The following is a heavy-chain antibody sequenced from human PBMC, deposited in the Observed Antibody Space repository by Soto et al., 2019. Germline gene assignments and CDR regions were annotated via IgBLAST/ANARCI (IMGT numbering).Heavy chain of an antibody. Sequence: SETLSLTCTVSGGSISSYYWSWIRQPPGKGLEWIGYIYYSGSTNYNPSLKSRVTISVDTSKNQFSLKLSSVTAADTAVYYCAREIVVPAATTNYYYYYYMDVGGKGTTVTVSS. V-gene: IGHV4-59*01. CDR2: IYYSGST. CDR1: GGSISSYY. D-gene: IGHD2-2*01. CDR3: AREIVVPAATTNYYYYYYMDV. J-gene: IGHJ6*03.